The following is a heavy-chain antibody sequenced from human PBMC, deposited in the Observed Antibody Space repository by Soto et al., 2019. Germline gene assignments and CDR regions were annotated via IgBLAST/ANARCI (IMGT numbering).Heavy chain of an antibody. D-gene: IGHD2-8*01. CDR3: ARDRVDIVLMVYASDAFDI. J-gene: IGHJ3*02. CDR2: INPNSGGT. Sequence: ASVKVSCKXSGYTFTGYYMHWVRQAPGQGLEWMGWINPNSGGTNYAQKFQGRVTMTRDTSISTAYMELSRLRSDDTAAYYCARDRVDIVLMVYASDAFDIWGQGTMVTVSS. V-gene: IGHV1-2*02. CDR1: GYTFTGYY.